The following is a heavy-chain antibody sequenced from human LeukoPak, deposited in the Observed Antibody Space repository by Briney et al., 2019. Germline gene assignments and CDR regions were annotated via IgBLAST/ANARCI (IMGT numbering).Heavy chain of an antibody. CDR1: GFTFSTYA. CDR2: ISGSASTT. D-gene: IGHD2-15*01. V-gene: IGHV3-23*01. Sequence: GGSLRLSCAASGFTFSTYAMSWVRQAPGKGLEWVSVISGSASTTHYADSVKGRFTISRDNAKNTLYLQMNSLRVEDTAVYYCASTRDSGGWLGYDYWGQGTLVTVSS. J-gene: IGHJ4*02. CDR3: ASTRDSGGWLGYDY.